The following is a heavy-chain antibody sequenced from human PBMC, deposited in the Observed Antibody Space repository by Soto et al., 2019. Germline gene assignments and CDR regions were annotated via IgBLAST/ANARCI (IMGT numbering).Heavy chain of an antibody. J-gene: IGHJ4*02. CDR2: ISGSGGST. CDR1: GFTFSNYA. D-gene: IGHD6-13*01. V-gene: IGHV3-23*01. CDR3: AKDQGSSWYEIDY. Sequence: EVQLLESGGGLVQPGGSLRLSCAASGFTFSNYAVTWVRQAPGKGVAWVSTISGSGGSTYYADSVKGRFTISRDNSKNTLYLQMNSLRAEDTAVYYCAKDQGSSWYEIDYWGQGTLVTVSS.